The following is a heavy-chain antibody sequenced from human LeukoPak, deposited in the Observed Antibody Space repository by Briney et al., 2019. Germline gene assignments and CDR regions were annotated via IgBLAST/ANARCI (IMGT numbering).Heavy chain of an antibody. Sequence: GESLKISCKGSVYLFTSYWIGWVRQLPGKGLEWLGIIYPGDSDTKYSPSLQGLATLSADKTISTAYLQWSSLAASDTAMYSCARGSYGYAFEIWGQGRMVTVSS. V-gene: IGHV5-51*01. CDR2: IYPGDSDT. J-gene: IGHJ3*02. D-gene: IGHD5-18*01. CDR3: ARGSYGYAFEI. CDR1: VYLFTSYW.